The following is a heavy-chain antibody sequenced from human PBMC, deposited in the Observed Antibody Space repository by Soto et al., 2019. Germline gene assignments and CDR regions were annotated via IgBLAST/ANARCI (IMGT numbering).Heavy chain of an antibody. D-gene: IGHD3-10*01. V-gene: IGHV4-31*03. CDR1: GGSISSSSYY. J-gene: IGHJ4*02. CDR2: IYYSGST. Sequence: SETLSLTCTVSGGSISSSSYYWGWIRQHPEKGLEWIGYIYYSGSTYYNPSLNSRLTISVDTSKNQFSMKLSSVTAADTAVYFCARGLLNSMVRGVTDCWGQGTLVTVSS. CDR3: ARGLLNSMVRGVTDC.